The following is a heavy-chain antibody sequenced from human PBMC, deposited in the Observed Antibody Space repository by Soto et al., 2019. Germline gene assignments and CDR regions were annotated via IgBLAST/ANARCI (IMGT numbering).Heavy chain of an antibody. CDR3: ARRYGSGSYYYYYYGMDV. D-gene: IGHD3-10*01. Sequence: SVKVSCKASGRTFSSYAISWVRQAPGQGLEWMGGIIPIFGTANYAQKFQGRVTITADESTSTAYMELSSLRSEDTAVYYCARRYGSGSYYYYYYGMDVWGQGTTVTVSS. V-gene: IGHV1-69*13. CDR2: IIPIFGTA. CDR1: GRTFSSYA. J-gene: IGHJ6*02.